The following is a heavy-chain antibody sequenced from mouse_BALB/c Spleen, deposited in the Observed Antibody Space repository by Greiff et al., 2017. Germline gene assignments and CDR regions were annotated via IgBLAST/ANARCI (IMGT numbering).Heavy chain of an antibody. CDR3: ARGGVRRYFDV. V-gene: IGHV1-54*03. D-gene: IGHD2-14*01. CDR2: INPGSGGT. J-gene: IGHJ1*01. CDR1: GYAFTNYL. Sequence: QVQLQQSGAELVRPGTSVKVSCKASGYAFTNYLIEWVKQRPGQGLEWIGVINPGSGGTNYNEKFKGKATLTADKSSSTAYMQLSSLTSDDSAVYFCARGGVRRYFDVWGAGTTVTVSS.